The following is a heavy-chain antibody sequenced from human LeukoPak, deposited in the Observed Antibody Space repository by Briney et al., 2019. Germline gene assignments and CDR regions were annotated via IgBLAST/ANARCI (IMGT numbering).Heavy chain of an antibody. CDR2: TSGTG. V-gene: IGHV4-4*07. CDR1: GDSISNHR. Sequence: SETLSLTCTVSGDSISNHRLAWIRQPAGKGLEWIGITSGTGDYNPSLKSRVSMSVDTSKNLVPLTLTSVTAADTAVYYCARLYYYEDGGLYFGPEAFDIWGQGTGVTVSS. CDR3: ARLYYYEDGGLYFGPEAFDI. D-gene: IGHD3-22*01. J-gene: IGHJ3*02.